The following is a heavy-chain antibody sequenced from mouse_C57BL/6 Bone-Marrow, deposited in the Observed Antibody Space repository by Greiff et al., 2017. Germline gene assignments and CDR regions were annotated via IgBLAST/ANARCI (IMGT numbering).Heavy chain of an antibody. D-gene: IGHD2-5*01. V-gene: IGHV1-55*01. CDR2: IYPGSGST. CDR3: ARPAYYSNSWFAY. Sequence: VQLQQPGAELVKPGASVKMSCKASGYTFTSYWITWVKQRPGQGLEWIGDIYPGSGSTNYNEKFKSKATLTVDTSSSTAYMQLSSLTSEDSAVYYCARPAYYSNSWFAYWGQGTLVTVSA. CDR1: GYTFTSYW. J-gene: IGHJ3*01.